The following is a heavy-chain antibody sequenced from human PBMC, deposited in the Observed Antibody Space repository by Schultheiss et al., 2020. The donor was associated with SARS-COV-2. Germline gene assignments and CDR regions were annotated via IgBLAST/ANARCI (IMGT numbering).Heavy chain of an antibody. CDR3: ATKTRIAAAGTGRIYWYFDL. J-gene: IGHJ2*01. CDR1: GFTFSSFW. CDR2: ISSSSSTI. Sequence: GESLKISCAASGFTFSSFWMSWYRHVPGRGLEWVSYISSSSSTIYYADSVKGRLTISRDNSKNTLYVQMNRLRPEDTAVYYCATKTRIAAAGTGRIYWYFDLWGRGTLVTVSS. V-gene: IGHV3-48*01. D-gene: IGHD6-13*01.